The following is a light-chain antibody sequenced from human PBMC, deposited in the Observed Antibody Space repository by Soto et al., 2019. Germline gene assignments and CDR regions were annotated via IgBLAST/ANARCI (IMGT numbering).Light chain of an antibody. Sequence: QSALTQPRSVSGFPGQSVTISCTRTSSDVGGYNYVSWYQQHPGKAPKLMIYDVSKRPSGVPDRFSGSKSGNTASLTISGLQAEDEADYYCCSYAGSYTYVFGTGTKVTVL. CDR1: SSDVGGYNY. V-gene: IGLV2-11*01. J-gene: IGLJ1*01. CDR3: CSYAGSYTYV. CDR2: DVS.